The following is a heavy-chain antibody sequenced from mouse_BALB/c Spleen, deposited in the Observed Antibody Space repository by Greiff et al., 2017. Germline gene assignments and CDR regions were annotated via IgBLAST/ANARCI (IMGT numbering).Heavy chain of an antibody. CDR3: ARDYRYEDYYAMDY. J-gene: IGHJ4*01. Sequence: VQLKESGPELVKPGASVKISCKASGYSFTGYFMNWVMQSHGKSLEWIGRINPYNGDTFYNQKFKGKATLTVDKSSSTAHMELRSLASEDSAVYYCARDYRYEDYYAMDYWGQGTSVTVSS. CDR1: GYSFTGYF. V-gene: IGHV1-20*02. D-gene: IGHD2-14*01. CDR2: INPYNGDT.